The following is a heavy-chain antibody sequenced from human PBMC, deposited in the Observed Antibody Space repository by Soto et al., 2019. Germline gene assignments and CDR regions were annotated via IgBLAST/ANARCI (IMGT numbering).Heavy chain of an antibody. J-gene: IGHJ6*02. V-gene: IGHV3-74*01. CDR1: GFTFSSYW. Sequence: GGSLRLSCAASGFTFSSYWMHWVRQAPGKGLVWVSRINSDGSSTSYADSVKGRFTISRDNAKNTLYLQMNSLRAEDTAVYYCARGSDPIKYVDTMGSMDVWGQGTTVTVSS. CDR2: INSDGSST. CDR3: ARGSDPIKYVDTMGSMDV. D-gene: IGHD5-18*01.